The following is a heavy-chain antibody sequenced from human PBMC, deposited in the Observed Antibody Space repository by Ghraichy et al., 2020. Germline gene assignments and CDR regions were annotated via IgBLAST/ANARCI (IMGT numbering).Heavy chain of an antibody. J-gene: IGHJ6*01. CDR1: GFTFSTYA. V-gene: IGHV3-23*01. CDR2: ISGGGNKT. D-gene: IGHD6-25*01. Sequence: GESLNISCAASGFTFSTYAMSWVRQAPGRGLEWVSGISGGGNKTYYADSVKGRFTISRYDSKNTLHLQMNSLIAEYTAVYYCAKLISVNSSAEYYYYGMDVWGQGTTVTVSS. CDR3: AKLISVNSSAEYYYYGMDV.